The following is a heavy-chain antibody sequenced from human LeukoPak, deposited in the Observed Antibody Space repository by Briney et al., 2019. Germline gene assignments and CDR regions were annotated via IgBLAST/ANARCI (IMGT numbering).Heavy chain of an antibody. V-gene: IGHV3-21*01. CDR2: ISSSSSYI. CDR3: ARDNWNDDGGYYYYYYMDV. D-gene: IGHD1-20*01. J-gene: IGHJ6*03. Sequence: PGGSLRLSCAASGFTFSSYSMNWVRQAPGKGLEWVSSISSSSSYIYYADPVKGRFTISRDNAKNSLYLQMNSLRAEDTAVYYCARDNWNDDGGYYYYYYMDVWGKGTTVTVSS. CDR1: GFTFSSYS.